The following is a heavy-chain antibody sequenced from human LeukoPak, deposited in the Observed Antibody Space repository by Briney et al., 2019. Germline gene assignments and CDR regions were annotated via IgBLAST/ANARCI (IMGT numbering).Heavy chain of an antibody. Sequence: ASVKVSCKASGGTFSSYAISWVRQAPGQGLEWMGGITPIFGTANYAQKFQGRVTITADESTSTAYMELSSLRSEDTAVYYCARDWGYSSSWYWFDPWGQGTLVTVSS. J-gene: IGHJ5*02. CDR1: GGTFSSYA. CDR3: ARDWGYSSSWYWFDP. V-gene: IGHV1-69*13. CDR2: ITPIFGTA. D-gene: IGHD6-13*01.